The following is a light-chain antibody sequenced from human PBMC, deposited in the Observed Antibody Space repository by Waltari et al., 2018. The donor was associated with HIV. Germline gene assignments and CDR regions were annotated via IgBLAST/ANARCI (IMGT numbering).Light chain of an antibody. Sequence: SSELAQDPAVSVALGQTVRITYQGDSVRTYYASWYQQKPGQAPVLVFYGKNNRPSGIPDRFSGSSSGDTASLTITGAQAEDEADYYCNSRDTTGHWFFGGGTKVTVL. V-gene: IGLV3-19*01. CDR1: SVRTYY. J-gene: IGLJ3*02. CDR2: GKN. CDR3: NSRDTTGHWF.